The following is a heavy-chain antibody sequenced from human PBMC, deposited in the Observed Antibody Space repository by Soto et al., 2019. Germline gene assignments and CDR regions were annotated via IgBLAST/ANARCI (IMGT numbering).Heavy chain of an antibody. D-gene: IGHD6-19*01. CDR2: IIPIFGTA. CDR1: GGTFSSYA. CDR3: ARRVSSGWYSPTDYFDY. V-gene: IGHV1-69*13. J-gene: IGHJ4*02. Sequence: SVKVSCKASGGTFSSYAISWVRQAPGQGLEWMGGIIPIFGTANYAQKFQGRVTITADESTSTAYMELSSLRSEDTAVYYCARRVSSGWYSPTDYFDYWGQGTPVTVSS.